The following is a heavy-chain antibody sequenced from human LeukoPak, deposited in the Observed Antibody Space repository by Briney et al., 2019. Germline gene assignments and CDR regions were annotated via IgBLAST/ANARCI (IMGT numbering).Heavy chain of an antibody. CDR2: IYHSGST. Sequence: SETLSPTCAVSGGPISSGGYSWSWIRQPPGKGLEWVCYIYHSGSTYYHPSLKSRVTISVDRSKNQFSLKLSSVTAADTAVYYCASGTECGGDCYSLWGQGTLVTVSS. CDR3: ASGTECGGDCYSL. D-gene: IGHD2-21*02. CDR1: GGPISSGGYS. J-gene: IGHJ4*02. V-gene: IGHV4-30-2*01.